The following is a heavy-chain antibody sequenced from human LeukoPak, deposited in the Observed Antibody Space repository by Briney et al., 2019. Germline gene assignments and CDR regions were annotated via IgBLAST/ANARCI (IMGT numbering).Heavy chain of an antibody. D-gene: IGHD4-17*01. V-gene: IGHV1-2*02. CDR1: GYTFTGFY. Sequence: ASVKVSFKASGYTFTGFYIHWVRQAPGQGLEWMGWINPHSGGTHYAQKFQGRVTMTRDTSISTAYMELSRLRSDDTAVYYCATAGDILTTVSVGGFDYWGQGTLVTVSS. J-gene: IGHJ4*02. CDR3: ATAGDILTTVSVGGFDY. CDR2: INPHSGGT.